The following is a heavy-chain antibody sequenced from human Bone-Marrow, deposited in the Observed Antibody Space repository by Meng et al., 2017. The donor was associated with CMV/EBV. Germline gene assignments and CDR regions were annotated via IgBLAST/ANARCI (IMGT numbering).Heavy chain of an antibody. Sequence: GESLKISCKGSGYSFTSYWIGWVRQMPGKGLEWMGIIYPGDSDTRYSPSFQGQVTISADKSISTAYLQWSSLKASDTAMYYWARLLTGPNTDDYGMDVWGQGTTVTVSS. CDR3: ARLLTGPNTDDYGMDV. D-gene: IGHD2-2*02. CDR1: GYSFTSYW. J-gene: IGHJ6*02. CDR2: IYPGDSDT. V-gene: IGHV5-51*01.